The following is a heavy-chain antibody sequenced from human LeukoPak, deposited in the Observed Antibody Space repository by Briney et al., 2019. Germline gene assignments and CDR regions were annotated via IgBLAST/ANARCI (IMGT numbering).Heavy chain of an antibody. CDR1: RGTFSSYA. J-gene: IGHJ6*02. D-gene: IGHD2-2*01. V-gene: IGHV1-69*04. Sequence: SVKVSCKASRGTFSSYAISWVRQAPGQGLEWMGRIIPILGIANYAQKFQGRVTITADKSTSTAYMELSSLRSEDTAVYYCARAAVVVPAANYYYYGMDVWGQGTTVTVSS. CDR3: ARAAVVVPAANYYYYGMDV. CDR2: IIPILGIA.